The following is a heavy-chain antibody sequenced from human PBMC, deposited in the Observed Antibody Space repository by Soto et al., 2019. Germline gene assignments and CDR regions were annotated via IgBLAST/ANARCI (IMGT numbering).Heavy chain of an antibody. D-gene: IGHD3-16*02. J-gene: IGHJ3*02. V-gene: IGHV3-48*01. Sequence: GWSLRLSCAASGFTFTSYSMNWVRQAPGKGLEWVSYIRGTTHYADPVKGRFTISRDNARSSLYLQMNSLGADDTAVYYCARDDSFAFDIWGQGTMVTV. CDR2: IRGTT. CDR1: GFTFTSYS. CDR3: ARDDSFAFDI.